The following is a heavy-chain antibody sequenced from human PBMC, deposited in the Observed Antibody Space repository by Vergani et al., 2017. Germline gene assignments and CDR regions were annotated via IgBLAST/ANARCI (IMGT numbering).Heavy chain of an antibody. Sequence: QVQLVESGGGVVQPGRSLRLSCAASGFTFSSYAMHWVRQAPGKGLEWVAVISYDGSNKYYADSVKGRFTISRDNSKNTLYLQMNSLRAEDTAVYYCARAHSGYDSSQGYWGQGTLVTVSS. CDR2: ISYDGSNK. V-gene: IGHV3-30*04. D-gene: IGHD5-12*01. CDR1: GFTFSSYA. J-gene: IGHJ4*02. CDR3: ARAHSGYDSSQGY.